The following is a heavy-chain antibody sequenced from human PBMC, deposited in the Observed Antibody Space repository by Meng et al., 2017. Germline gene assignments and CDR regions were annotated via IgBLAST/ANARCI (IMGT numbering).Heavy chain of an antibody. D-gene: IGHD3-10*01. J-gene: IGHJ4*02. CDR2: ISSSSSYI. V-gene: IGHV3-21*01. Sequence: VQLGESGGGLVKPGGSLRLSCAASGFTFSSYSMNWVRQAPGKGLEWVSSISSSSSYIYYADSVKGRFTISRDNAKNSLYLQMNSLRAEDTAVYYCARAPGYYGSGAVDYWGQGTLVTVSS. CDR1: GFTFSSYS. CDR3: ARAPGYYGSGAVDY.